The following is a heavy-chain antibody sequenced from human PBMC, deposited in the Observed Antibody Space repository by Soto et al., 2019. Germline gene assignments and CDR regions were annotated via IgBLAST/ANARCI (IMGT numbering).Heavy chain of an antibody. Sequence: QVQLVQSGAEVKKPGASVKVSCKASGYTFTSYGISWVRQAPGQGLEWMGWISAYNGNTNYAQKLQGRVTMTTDTSTSTAYMELRSLRSDDTAVYYCARDWGYCSSTSCYVSYYYYYGMDVWGQGTTVTASS. CDR2: ISAYNGNT. CDR1: GYTFTSYG. D-gene: IGHD2-2*01. V-gene: IGHV1-18*01. CDR3: ARDWGYCSSTSCYVSYYYYYGMDV. J-gene: IGHJ6*02.